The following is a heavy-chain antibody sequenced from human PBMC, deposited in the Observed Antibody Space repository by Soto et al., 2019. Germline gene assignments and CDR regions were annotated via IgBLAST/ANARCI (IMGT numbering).Heavy chain of an antibody. Sequence: HVQLVQSGAEVKKPGSSVKVSCKTSGVSFNNNGIGWVQQAPGHGLEWMGGVSPPFRTSNYARKFQGRISITADASTGTVNMELSSLTSEDTAQYYCARVLYYGSGSYSPYGMDVWGQGTTVTVSS. V-gene: IGHV1-69*01. CDR2: VSPPFRTS. J-gene: IGHJ6*02. D-gene: IGHD3-10*01. CDR1: GVSFNNNG. CDR3: ARVLYYGSGSYSPYGMDV.